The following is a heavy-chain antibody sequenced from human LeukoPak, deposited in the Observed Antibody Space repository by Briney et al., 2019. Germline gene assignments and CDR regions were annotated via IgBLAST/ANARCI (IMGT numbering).Heavy chain of an antibody. CDR3: ARRGNSWNDFDS. CDR1: GGSFSGYY. D-gene: IGHD1-1*01. J-gene: IGHJ4*02. V-gene: IGHV4-34*11. CDR2: VHYSAIT. Sequence: KPSETLSLTCAVYGGSFSGYYWTWIRQPPGKGLEWIAYVHYSAITNYNPSLKSRVSISVDTSKSQFSLSLSSVTAADTAVYYCARRGNSWNDFDSWGQGTLVTVSA.